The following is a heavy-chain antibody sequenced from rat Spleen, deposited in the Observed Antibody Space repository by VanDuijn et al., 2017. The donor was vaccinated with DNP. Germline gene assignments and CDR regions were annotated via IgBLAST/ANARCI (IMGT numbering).Heavy chain of an antibody. CDR2: IRPSGGDT. CDR3: ATHDNSFDY. V-gene: IGHV5-25*01. CDR1: GFTFSDYF. Sequence: EVQVVESGGGLVQPGRSLKLSCAASGFTFSDYFMAWVRQAPMKGLEWVATIRPSGGDTFYRASVKGRFTISRDYAESTLYLQMNGLRSEDTATYYCATHDNSFDYWGQGVMVTVSS. J-gene: IGHJ2*01.